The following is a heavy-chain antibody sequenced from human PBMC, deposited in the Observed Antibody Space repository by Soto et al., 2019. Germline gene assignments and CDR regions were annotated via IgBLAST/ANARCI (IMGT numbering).Heavy chain of an antibody. CDR1: GFTFSSYG. Sequence: QVQLVESGGGVVRPGRSLRLSCAASGFTFSSYGMHWVRQAPGKGLEWVAVISYDGSNKYYADSVKGRFTISRDNSKNTLYLQMNSLRAEDTAVYYCAKDAGYGDPLPVGNWGQGTLVTVSS. V-gene: IGHV3-30*18. J-gene: IGHJ4*02. D-gene: IGHD4-17*01. CDR2: ISYDGSNK. CDR3: AKDAGYGDPLPVGN.